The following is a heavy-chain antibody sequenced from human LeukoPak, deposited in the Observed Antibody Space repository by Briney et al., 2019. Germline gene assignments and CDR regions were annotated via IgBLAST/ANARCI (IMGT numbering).Heavy chain of an antibody. J-gene: IGHJ4*02. V-gene: IGHV4-59*01. Sequence: PWETLSLTCTVSGGSISSYYWSWIRQPPGKGLEWIGYIYYSGSTNYNPSLKSRVTISVDTPKNQFSLKLSSVTAADTAVYYCARWFGGVINWGQGTLVTVSS. D-gene: IGHD3-16*02. CDR2: IYYSGST. CDR3: ARWFGGVIN. CDR1: GGSISSYY.